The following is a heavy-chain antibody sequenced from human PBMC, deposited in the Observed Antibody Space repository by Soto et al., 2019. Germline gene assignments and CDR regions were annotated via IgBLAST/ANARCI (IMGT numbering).Heavy chain of an antibody. J-gene: IGHJ6*02. CDR3: AKAGRSSSWSFGDYYYGMDV. V-gene: IGHV3-30*18. CDR1: GFTFSSYG. Sequence: GGSLRLSCAASGFTFSSYGMHWVRQAPGKGLEWVAVISYDGSNKYYADSVKGRFTISRDNSKNTLYLQMNSLRAEDTAVYYCAKAGRSSSWSFGDYYYGMDVWGQGTTVTVSS. CDR2: ISYDGSNK. D-gene: IGHD6-13*01.